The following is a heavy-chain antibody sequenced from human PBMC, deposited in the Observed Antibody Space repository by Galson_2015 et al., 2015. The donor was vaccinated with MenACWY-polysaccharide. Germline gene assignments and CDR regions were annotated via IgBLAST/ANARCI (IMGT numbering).Heavy chain of an antibody. CDR2: ISAYNGNT. CDR1: GYTFTSYG. Sequence: SVKVSCKASGYTFTSYGISWVRQAPGQGLEWMGWISAYNGNTNYAQKLQGRVTMTTDTSTSTAYMELRSLRSDDTAVYYCARDWDDILTGYYSFPSFDYWGQGTLVTVSS. CDR3: ARDWDDILTGYYSFPSFDY. V-gene: IGHV1-18*01. J-gene: IGHJ4*02. D-gene: IGHD3-9*01.